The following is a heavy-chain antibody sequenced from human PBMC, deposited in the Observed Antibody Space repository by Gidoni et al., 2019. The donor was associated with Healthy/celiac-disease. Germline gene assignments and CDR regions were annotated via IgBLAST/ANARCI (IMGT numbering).Heavy chain of an antibody. CDR1: GGSFSGYY. CDR3: ARRIAARTFDY. D-gene: IGHD6-6*01. J-gene: IGHJ4*02. Sequence: QVQLQQWGAGLLKPSEALSLTCAVYGGSFSGYYWSWIRQPPGKGLEWSGEINHSGSTNYNPSLKSRVTISVDTPKNQFSLKLSSVTAADTAVYYCARRIAARTFDYWGQGTLVTVSS. V-gene: IGHV4-34*01. CDR2: INHSGST.